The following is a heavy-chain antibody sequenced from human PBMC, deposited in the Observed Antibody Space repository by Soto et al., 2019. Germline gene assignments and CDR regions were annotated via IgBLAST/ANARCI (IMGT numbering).Heavy chain of an antibody. Sequence: TSETLSLTCTVSGGSISSGDYYWSWIRQPPGKGLEWIGYIYYSGSTYYNPSLKSRVTISVDTSKNQFSLKLSSVTAADTAVYYCARPTYYDSSGYWGDDAFDIWGQGTMVTVSS. D-gene: IGHD3-22*01. CDR2: IYYSGST. J-gene: IGHJ3*02. V-gene: IGHV4-30-4*01. CDR3: ARPTYYDSSGYWGDDAFDI. CDR1: GGSISSGDYY.